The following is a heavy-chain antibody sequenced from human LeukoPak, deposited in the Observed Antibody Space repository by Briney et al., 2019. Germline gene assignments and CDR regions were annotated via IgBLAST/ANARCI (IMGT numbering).Heavy chain of an antibody. Sequence: PSETLSLTCTVSGGSISSYYWSWIRQPPGKGLEWIGYIYYGGSTNYNPSLKSRVTISVDTSKNQFSLKLSSVTAADTAVYYCARDWPMVRGGGAFDIWGQGTMVTVSS. CDR1: GGSISSYY. J-gene: IGHJ3*02. D-gene: IGHD3-10*01. V-gene: IGHV4-59*01. CDR2: IYYGGST. CDR3: ARDWPMVRGGGAFDI.